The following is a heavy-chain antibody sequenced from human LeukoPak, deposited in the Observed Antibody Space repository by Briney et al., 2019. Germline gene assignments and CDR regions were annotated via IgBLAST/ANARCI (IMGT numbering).Heavy chain of an antibody. CDR1: GYTFTSYG. D-gene: IGHD4-17*01. CDR3: ARDTYPYGDYVLYAFDI. J-gene: IGHJ3*02. V-gene: IGHV1-18*01. Sequence: GASVKVSCKASGYTFTSYGISWVRQAPGQGLEWMGWISAYNGNTNYAQKLQGRVTMTTDTSTSTAYMELRSLRSDDTAVYYCARDTYPYGDYVLYAFDIWGQGTMVTVSS. CDR2: ISAYNGNT.